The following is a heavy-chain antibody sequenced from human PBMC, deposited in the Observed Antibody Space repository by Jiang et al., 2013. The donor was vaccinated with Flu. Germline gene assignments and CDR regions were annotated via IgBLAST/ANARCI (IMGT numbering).Heavy chain of an antibody. CDR1: TELS. CDR3: AADVHYPLHY. J-gene: IGHJ4*02. V-gene: IGHV1-24*01. Sequence: TELSMHWARQAPGKRLEWMGALDPEDGETVYSQKFQGRVTMTEDTSADTAYLELSSLRSEDTAVYYCAADVHYPLHYWGQGTLVTVSS. D-gene: IGHD2-15*01. CDR2: LDPEDGET.